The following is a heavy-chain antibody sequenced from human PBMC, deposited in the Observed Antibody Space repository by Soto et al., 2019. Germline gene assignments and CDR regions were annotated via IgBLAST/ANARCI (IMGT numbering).Heavy chain of an antibody. CDR2: VSSSSTYI. V-gene: IGHV3-21*01. D-gene: IGHD4-4*01. CDR3: ARDLKPSTAVTLVVDC. J-gene: IGHJ4*02. Sequence: GSLILSCAASGFTFSTYSMNWVRQAPGKGLEWVSSVSSSSTYIYYADSVKGRFTISRGNAKNSLYLQMNSLRAEDTAVYYCARDLKPSTAVTLVVDCWGQGTLVTVSS. CDR1: GFTFSTYS.